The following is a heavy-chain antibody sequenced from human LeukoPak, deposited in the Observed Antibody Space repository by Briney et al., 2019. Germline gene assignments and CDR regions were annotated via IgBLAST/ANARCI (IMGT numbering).Heavy chain of an antibody. J-gene: IGHJ4*02. CDR3: ARDMTYYYDSSGYYLSY. CDR2: INAGNGNT. CDR1: GYTFTSYA. D-gene: IGHD3-22*01. V-gene: IGHV1-3*01. Sequence: EAPVKVSCKASGYTFTSYAMHWVRQAPGQRLEWMGWINAGNGNTKYSQKFQGRVTITRDTSASTAYMELSSLRSEDTAVYYCARDMTYYYDSSGYYLSYWGQGTLVTVSS.